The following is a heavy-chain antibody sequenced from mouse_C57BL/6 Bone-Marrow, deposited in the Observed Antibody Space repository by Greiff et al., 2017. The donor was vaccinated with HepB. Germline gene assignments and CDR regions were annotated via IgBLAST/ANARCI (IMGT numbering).Heavy chain of an antibody. CDR1: GYTFTSYG. CDR2: IYPRSGNT. CDR3: ARGGAYGNDY. J-gene: IGHJ2*01. V-gene: IGHV1-81*01. Sequence: QVQLQQSGAELARPGASVKLSCKASGYTFTSYGISWVKQRTGQGLEWIGEIYPRSGNTYYNEKFKGKATLTAGKSSSTAYMELRSLPSEDSAVYFCARGGAYGNDYWGQGTTLTVSS. D-gene: IGHD2-1*01.